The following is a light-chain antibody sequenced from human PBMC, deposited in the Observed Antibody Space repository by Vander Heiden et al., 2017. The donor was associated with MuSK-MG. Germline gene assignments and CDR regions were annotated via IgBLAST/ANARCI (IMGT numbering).Light chain of an antibody. V-gene: IGKV3-11*01. J-gene: IGKJ4*01. CDR1: QSVSSY. CDR2: AAS. Sequence: ELVLTQSPATLSLSPGERATLSCRASQSVSSYLAWYQQKPGQAPRLLIYAASNRATGIPAMFSGSGSGTYFTLTISSLEPEYVAFYYCQQRSYRRPFGGGTKVDIK. CDR3: QQRSYRRP.